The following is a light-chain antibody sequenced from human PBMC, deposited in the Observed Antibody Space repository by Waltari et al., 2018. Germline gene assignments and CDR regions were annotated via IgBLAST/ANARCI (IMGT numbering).Light chain of an antibody. CDR1: QSVGRS. V-gene: IGKV3-20*01. Sequence: EILLTQSPGTLSLSPGEGATLSCRASQSVGRSLAWYQQKPGPPPRLLIFGTSNRATGIPDRFSGGGSGTDFSLTITRLEPEDVAVYYCQHYVSLPVTFGQGTKVEIK. CDR3: QHYVSLPVT. J-gene: IGKJ1*01. CDR2: GTS.